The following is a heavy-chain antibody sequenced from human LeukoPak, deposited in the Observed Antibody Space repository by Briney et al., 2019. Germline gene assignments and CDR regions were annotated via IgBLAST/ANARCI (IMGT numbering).Heavy chain of an antibody. CDR2: ISSSSSYI. CDR3: ARVRRTRYYDSSGWLDY. D-gene: IGHD3-22*01. Sequence: GGSLRLSCAASGFTFSSYSMNWVRQAPGKGLEWVSSISSSSSYIYYADSVKGRFTISRDNAKNSLYLQMNSLRAEDTAVYYCARVRRTRYYDSSGWLDYWGQGTLVTVSS. V-gene: IGHV3-21*04. J-gene: IGHJ4*02. CDR1: GFTFSSYS.